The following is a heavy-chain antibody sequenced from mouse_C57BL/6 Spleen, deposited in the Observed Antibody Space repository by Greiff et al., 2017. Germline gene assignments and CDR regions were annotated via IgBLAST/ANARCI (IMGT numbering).Heavy chain of an antibody. J-gene: IGHJ2*01. Sequence: QVQLQQPGAELVKPGASVKMSCKASGYTFTSDWITWVKQRPGQGLEWIGDIYPGSGSTHYNEQFKSKATLTVDTSSSTAYMQLSSVTSEDSAVYYCARWDSSGPEDYWGQGTTLTVSS. D-gene: IGHD3-2*02. CDR3: ARWDSSGPEDY. CDR1: GYTFTSDW. CDR2: IYPGSGST. V-gene: IGHV1-55*01.